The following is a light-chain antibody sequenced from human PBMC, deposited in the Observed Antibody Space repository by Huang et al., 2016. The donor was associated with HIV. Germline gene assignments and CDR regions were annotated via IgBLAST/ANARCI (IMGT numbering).Light chain of an antibody. J-gene: IGKJ1*01. V-gene: IGKV1-27*01. CDR3: QRYDVAPRA. CDR2: SAS. CDR1: QDIGNY. Sequence: DIQMTQSPPSLSASQGVRVTLTCRASQDIGNYLAWFQQKPGGIPKLLIYSASTLQVGVPSRFSGRGSGTEFTLTITNLQPEDVATYYCQRYDVAPRAFGPGTKMDIK.